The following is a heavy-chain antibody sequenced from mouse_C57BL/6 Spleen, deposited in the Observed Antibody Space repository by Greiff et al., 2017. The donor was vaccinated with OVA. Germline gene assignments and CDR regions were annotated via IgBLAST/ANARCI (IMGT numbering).Heavy chain of an antibody. J-gene: IGHJ2*01. Sequence: EVKVVESGGGLVKPGGSLKLSCAASGFTFSDYGMHWVRQAPEKGLEWVAYISSDSSTIYYADTVKGRFTISRDNAKNTLFLQMTSLRAEDTAMYYWARGVYFDDWGQGTTLTVSS. CDR1: GFTFSDYG. CDR3: ARGVYFDD. CDR2: ISSDSSTI. V-gene: IGHV5-17*01.